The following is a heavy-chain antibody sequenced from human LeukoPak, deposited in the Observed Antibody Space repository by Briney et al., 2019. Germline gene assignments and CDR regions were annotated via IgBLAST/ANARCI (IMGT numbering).Heavy chain of an antibody. Sequence: ASVKVSCKASGYTFTSYDINWVRQATGQGLEWMGWMNPNSGNTGYAQKFQGRVTMTRNTSISTAYMELSSLRSEDTAVYYCARGLLLWFGELPAYWGQGTLVTVSS. CDR1: GYTFTSYD. V-gene: IGHV1-8*01. CDR3: ARGLLLWFGELPAY. CDR2: MNPNSGNT. J-gene: IGHJ4*02. D-gene: IGHD3-10*01.